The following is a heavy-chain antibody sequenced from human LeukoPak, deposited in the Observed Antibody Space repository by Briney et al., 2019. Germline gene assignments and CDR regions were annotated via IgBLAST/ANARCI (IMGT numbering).Heavy chain of an antibody. Sequence: PSETLSLTCTVSGGSIGSGDYYWSWIRQTPGKGLEWIGYIYYSGSTYYNPSLKSRVTISVDTSKNQFSLKLSSVTAADTAVYYCARESRLRLGELPLGGIDYWGQGTLVTVSS. CDR3: ARESRLRLGELPLGGIDY. CDR2: IYYSGST. V-gene: IGHV4-30-4*08. CDR1: GGSIGSGDYY. J-gene: IGHJ4*02. D-gene: IGHD3-16*02.